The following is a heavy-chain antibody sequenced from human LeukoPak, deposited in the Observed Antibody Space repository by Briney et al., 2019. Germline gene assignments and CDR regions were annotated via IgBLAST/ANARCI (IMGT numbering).Heavy chain of an antibody. Sequence: SVKVSCTASGGTFSSYAISWVRQAPGQGLEWMGGIIPIFGTANYAQKFQGRVTITADESTSTAYMELSSLRSEDTAVYYCAKDKSQWLVQTIRDDYWGQGTLVTVSS. CDR1: GGTFSSYA. CDR2: IIPIFGTA. CDR3: AKDKSQWLVQTIRDDY. J-gene: IGHJ4*02. V-gene: IGHV1-69*13. D-gene: IGHD6-19*01.